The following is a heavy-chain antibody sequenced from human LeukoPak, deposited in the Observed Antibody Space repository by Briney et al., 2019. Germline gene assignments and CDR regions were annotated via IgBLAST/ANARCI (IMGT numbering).Heavy chain of an antibody. J-gene: IGHJ4*02. Sequence: ASVKVSCKASGGTFSSYAISWVRQAPGQGLEWMGRIIPILGIANYAQKFQGRVTITADKSTSTAYMELSSLRSEDTAVYYCARGEGYGEAFGDYWGQGTLVTVSS. CDR1: GGTFSSYA. CDR3: ARGEGYGEAFGDY. D-gene: IGHD5-12*01. CDR2: IIPILGIA. V-gene: IGHV1-69*04.